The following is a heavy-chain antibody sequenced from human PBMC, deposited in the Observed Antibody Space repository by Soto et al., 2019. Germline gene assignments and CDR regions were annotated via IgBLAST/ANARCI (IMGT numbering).Heavy chain of an antibody. J-gene: IGHJ6*03. CDR3: ATGRGVVVAAPVAKDPLSGKYYYYYMDV. V-gene: IGHV4-39*01. CDR2: IYYSGST. D-gene: IGHD2-15*01. Sequence: SETLSLTCTVSGGSISSSSYYWGWIRQPPGKGLEWIGSIYYSGSTHYNPSLKSRVTISVDTSKNQFSLKLSSVTAADTAVYYCATGRGVVVAAPVAKDPLSGKYYYYYMDVWGKGTTVTVSS. CDR1: GGSISSSSYY.